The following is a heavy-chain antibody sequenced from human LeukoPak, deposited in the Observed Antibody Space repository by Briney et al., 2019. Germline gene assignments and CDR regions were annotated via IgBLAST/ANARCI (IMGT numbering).Heavy chain of an antibody. D-gene: IGHD3-10*02. CDR3: AELGITMIGGV. Sequence: GGSLRLSCAASGFTFRSYWMSWVRQAPGKGLEWVSYISSSGSTIYYADSVKGRFTISRDNAKNSLYLQMNSLRAEDTAVYYCAELGITMIGGVWGKGTTVTISS. V-gene: IGHV3-48*03. J-gene: IGHJ6*04. CDR2: ISSSGSTI. CDR1: GFTFRSYW.